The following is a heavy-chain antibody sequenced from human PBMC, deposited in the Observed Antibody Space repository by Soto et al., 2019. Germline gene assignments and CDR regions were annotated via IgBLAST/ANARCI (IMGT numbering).Heavy chain of an antibody. CDR3: ARDSTLGGYAVYYYVMDL. CDR2: INPDSGGT. Sequence: ASVKVSCKASGYTFTGYYMHWVRQAPGQGLEWMGWINPDSGGTNYAQKFQGRVTMTRDTSISTAYMELSRLRSDDTAVYYCARDSTLGGYAVYYYVMDLWGRGTKVTVSS. J-gene: IGHJ6*02. V-gene: IGHV1-2*02. CDR1: GYTFTGYY. D-gene: IGHD1-1*01.